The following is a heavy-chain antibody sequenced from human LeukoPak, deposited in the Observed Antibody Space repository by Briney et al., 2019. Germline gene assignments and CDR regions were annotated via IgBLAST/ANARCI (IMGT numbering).Heavy chain of an antibody. Sequence: GGSLRLSCAASGFTFSSYAMSWVRQAPGKGLEWVSAISGSGGSTYYADSVKGRFTISRDNSKNTLYLQMNSLRAEDTAVYYCAKDLRPLLWFGELGSGDAFDIWGQGTMVTVSS. D-gene: IGHD3-10*01. V-gene: IGHV3-23*01. J-gene: IGHJ3*02. CDR3: AKDLRPLLWFGELGSGDAFDI. CDR1: GFTFSSYA. CDR2: ISGSGGST.